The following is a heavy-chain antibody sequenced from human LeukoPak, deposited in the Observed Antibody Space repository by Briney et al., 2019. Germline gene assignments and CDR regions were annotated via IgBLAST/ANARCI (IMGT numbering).Heavy chain of an antibody. CDR3: ASDSYSPEYFQH. CDR2: IYSGGST. J-gene: IGHJ1*01. CDR1: GFSVSNNY. D-gene: IGHD2-15*01. V-gene: IGHV3-66*01. Sequence: GGSLRLSCAASGFSVSNNYMSWVRQAPGKGLEWVSVIYSGGSTFYADSVKGRFTISRDNSKNTLYLQMNSLRAEDTAVYYCASDSYSPEYFQHWGQGTLVTASS.